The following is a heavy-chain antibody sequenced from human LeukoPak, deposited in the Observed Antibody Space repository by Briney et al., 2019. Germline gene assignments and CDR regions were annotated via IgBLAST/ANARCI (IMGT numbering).Heavy chain of an antibody. CDR1: GFTFTNYA. V-gene: IGHV3-23*01. CDR2: VSDSGGST. CDR3: AKAPPSSGWYSSSDY. Sequence: PGGSLRLSCAASGFTFTNYAMSRVRQAPGKGLEWVSAVSDSGGSTYHADSVKGRFTISRDNSKNTLYLQMNSLRAEDTAVYYCAKAPPSSGWYSSSDYWGQGTLVTVSS. D-gene: IGHD6-19*01. J-gene: IGHJ4*02.